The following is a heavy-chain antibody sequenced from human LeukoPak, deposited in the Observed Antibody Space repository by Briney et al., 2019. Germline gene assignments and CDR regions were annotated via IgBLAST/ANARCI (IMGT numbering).Heavy chain of an antibody. V-gene: IGHV3-23*01. CDR1: GGSISSSN. D-gene: IGHD1-26*01. Sequence: ETLSLTCAVSGGSISSSNWWSWVRQAPGKGLEWVSAISGSGGSTYYADSVKGRFTISRDNSKNTLYLQMNSLRAEDTAVYYCAKRISGPFSGSYHYFDYWGQGTLVTVSS. J-gene: IGHJ4*02. CDR3: AKRISGPFSGSYHYFDY. CDR2: ISGSGGST.